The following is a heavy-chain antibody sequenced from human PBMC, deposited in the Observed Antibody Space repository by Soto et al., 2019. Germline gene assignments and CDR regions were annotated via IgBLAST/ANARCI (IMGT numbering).Heavy chain of an antibody. CDR1: GFTFSSYG. Sequence: QVQLVESGGGVVQPGRSLRLSCAASGFTFSSYGMHWVRQAPGKGLEWVAVIWYDGSNKYYADSVKGRFTISRDNSKNTLYLQMNSLRAEDTAVYYCARRGAVAGTTYYYGMDVWGQGTTVTVSS. CDR3: ARRGAVAGTTYYYGMDV. D-gene: IGHD6-19*01. J-gene: IGHJ6*02. V-gene: IGHV3-33*01. CDR2: IWYDGSNK.